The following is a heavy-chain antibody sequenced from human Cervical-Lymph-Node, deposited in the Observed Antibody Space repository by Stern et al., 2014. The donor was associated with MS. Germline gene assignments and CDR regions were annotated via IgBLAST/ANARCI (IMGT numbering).Heavy chain of an antibody. Sequence: VQLVESGGGLVKPGGSLRLSCAASGFTFSDYYMSWIRQAPGKGLEWVSYISSSSSYTNYADSVKGRFTISRDNAKNSLYLQMNSLRAEDTAVYYCARDRPNNWNYEGLFYFDYWGQGTLVTVSS. J-gene: IGHJ4*02. CDR1: GFTFSDYY. CDR3: ARDRPNNWNYEGLFYFDY. D-gene: IGHD1-7*01. CDR2: ISSSSSYT. V-gene: IGHV3-11*06.